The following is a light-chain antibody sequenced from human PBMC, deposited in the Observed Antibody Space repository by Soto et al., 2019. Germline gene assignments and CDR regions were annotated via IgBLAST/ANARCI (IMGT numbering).Light chain of an antibody. CDR1: QSVSNY. V-gene: IGKV3-11*01. Sequence: EVVLTQSPATLSLSPGERATLSCRASQSVSNYLAWYQQKPGQAPRLLIYDTSNRATGIPARFSGSGSGTDFTINSSNLAHEDVAVYYCQHRRTFGPGTKVDIK. J-gene: IGKJ3*01. CDR2: DTS. CDR3: QHRRT.